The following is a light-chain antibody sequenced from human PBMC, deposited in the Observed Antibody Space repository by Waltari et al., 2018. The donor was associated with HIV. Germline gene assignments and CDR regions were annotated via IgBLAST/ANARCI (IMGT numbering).Light chain of an antibody. V-gene: IGLV3-19*01. J-gene: IGLJ2*01. CDR1: SLRSYY. CDR3: YSLDSSGSPLQVI. Sequence: SSELTQDPAVSVALGQTVKITCQGDSLRSYYASWYQQKPGQAPVLVSYARNNRPSGSPDRFSGSGSGDTASSTITGAQAEDEAAYYCYSLDSSGSPLQVIFGGGTYVTVL. CDR2: ARN.